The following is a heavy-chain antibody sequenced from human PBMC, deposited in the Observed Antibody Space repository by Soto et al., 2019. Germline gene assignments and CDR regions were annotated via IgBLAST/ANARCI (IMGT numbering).Heavy chain of an antibody. CDR2: IDPSGGVT. J-gene: IGHJ4*02. D-gene: IGHD2-15*01. V-gene: IGHV1-46*01. CDR1: GYTFTKFH. Sequence: ASVKVSCKASGYTFTKFHIHWVRQAPGQGLEWMGMIDPSGGVTRDAQRFQGRITMTSDTSTSSVYMELRGLTSEDTAVYYCAKEDCSGGSCYSGFYDYWGQGTQVTVSS. CDR3: AKEDCSGGSCYSGFYDY.